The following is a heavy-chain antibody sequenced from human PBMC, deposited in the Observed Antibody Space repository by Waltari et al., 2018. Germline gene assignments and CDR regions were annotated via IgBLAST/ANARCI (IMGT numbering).Heavy chain of an antibody. J-gene: IGHJ4*02. CDR1: GYIFSRRA. CDR3: ARDPGGWNVDY. Sequence: QVQLVQSGAEVKGPGASVKVSCKASGYIFSRRAMHWVRQAPGQRLEWMGWINTGYGNTKYSKKFQGRVSLTRDTSASTAYMDLSGLTSDDTAVYYCARDPGGWNVDYWGQGTHVTVSS. V-gene: IGHV1-3*04. CDR2: INTGYGNT. D-gene: IGHD1-1*01.